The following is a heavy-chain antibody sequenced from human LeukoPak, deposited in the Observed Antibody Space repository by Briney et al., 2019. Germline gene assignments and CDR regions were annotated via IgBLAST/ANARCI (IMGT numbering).Heavy chain of an antibody. CDR2: IYYSGST. CDR3: ARGGLTYDSSLDY. D-gene: IGHD3-22*01. CDR1: GGSISSYY. J-gene: IGHJ4*02. V-gene: IGHV4-59*01. Sequence: SETLSLTCTVSGGSISSYYWSWIRQPPGKGLERIGYIYYSGSTNYNPSLKSRVTISVDTSKNQFSLKLSSVTAADTAVYYCARGGLTYDSSLDYWGQGTLVTVSS.